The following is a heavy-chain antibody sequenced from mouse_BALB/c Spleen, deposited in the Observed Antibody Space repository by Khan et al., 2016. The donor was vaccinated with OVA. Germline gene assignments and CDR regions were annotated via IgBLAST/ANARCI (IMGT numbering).Heavy chain of an antibody. J-gene: IGHJ2*01. CDR1: GYSITSDYA. CDR2: ISYSGST. V-gene: IGHV3-2*02. CDR3: ARGGDSAGYDY. D-gene: IGHD3-2*01. Sequence: EVQLQESGPGLVKPSQSLSLTCTVTGYSITSDYAWNWIRQFPGNKLEWMGYISYSGSTSYNPSLKSRISITRDTSKNQFSLQLNSVTTEDTATSYCARGGDSAGYDYWGQGTTLTVSS.